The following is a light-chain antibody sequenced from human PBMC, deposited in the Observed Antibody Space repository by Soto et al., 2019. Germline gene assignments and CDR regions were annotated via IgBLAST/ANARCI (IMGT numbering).Light chain of an antibody. CDR1: QGISNY. CDR2: AAS. Sequence: DLQMTQSPSTLSGSVGDRVTITCRASQGISNYLAWYQQKPGKVPKLLIYAASTLQSGVPSRFSGSGSGTDFTLTISSLQPEDVATYYCQKYNSAPHTFGQGTKVDIK. J-gene: IGKJ1*01. CDR3: QKYNSAPHT. V-gene: IGKV1-27*01.